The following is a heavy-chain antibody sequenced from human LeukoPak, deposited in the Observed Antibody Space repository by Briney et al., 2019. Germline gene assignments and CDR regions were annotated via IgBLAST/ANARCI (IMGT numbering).Heavy chain of an antibody. J-gene: IGHJ4*02. V-gene: IGHV3-66*02. CDR1: GFTVSSNY. Sequence: GGSLRLSCAASGFTVSSNYMSWVRQAPGKGLEWVSVIYSGGSTYYADSVKGRFTISRDNSKNTLYLQMNSLRAEDTAVYYCARGGQHSSGWHEWKYYFDYWGQGTLVTVSS. CDR3: ARGGQHSSGWHEWKYYFDY. D-gene: IGHD6-19*01. CDR2: IYSGGST.